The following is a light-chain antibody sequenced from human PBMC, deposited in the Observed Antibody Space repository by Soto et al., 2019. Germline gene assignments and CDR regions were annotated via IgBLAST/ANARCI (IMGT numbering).Light chain of an antibody. V-gene: IGLV1-44*01. CDR1: HSNIGRNS. CDR3: AAWDDSLNGQV. J-gene: IGLJ3*02. CDR2: SSN. Sequence: QSVLTQPPSASGTPGQRVTIPCSGTHSNIGRNSVNWYFQLPGTAPRLLIFSSNQRPLGVPDRFSGSRSGTSASLAITGLRSEDDAYYYCAAWDDSLNGQVFGGGTKLTVL.